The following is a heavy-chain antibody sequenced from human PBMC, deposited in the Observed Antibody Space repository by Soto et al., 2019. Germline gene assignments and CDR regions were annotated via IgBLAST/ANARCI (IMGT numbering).Heavy chain of an antibody. CDR3: ATHGFWGYYYDSSRSAVDY. Sequence: ASVKVSCKVSGYTLTELSMHWVRQAPGKGLEWMGGFDPEDGETIYAQKFQGRVTMTEDTSTDTAYMELSSLRSEDTAVYYCATHGFWGYYYDSSRSAVDYWGQGTLVTVDS. V-gene: IGHV1-24*01. CDR2: FDPEDGET. CDR1: GYTLTELS. J-gene: IGHJ4*02. D-gene: IGHD3-22*01.